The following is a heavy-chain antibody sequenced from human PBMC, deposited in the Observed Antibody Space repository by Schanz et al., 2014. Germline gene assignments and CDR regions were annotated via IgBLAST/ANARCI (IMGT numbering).Heavy chain of an antibody. J-gene: IGHJ4*02. V-gene: IGHV3-23*04. CDR3: VKVCSGSGCSFLDY. Sequence: EVQLVESGGDLVQPGGSLSLSCAASGFTFSNYAMSWVRQAPGKGLDWVSIISGTGSTPYYADSVKGLFTISRDNSNHTLYLQMNSLRPEDTAVYYCVKVCSGSGCSFLDYWGQGTLVTVSS. CDR2: ISGTGSTP. CDR1: GFTFSNYA. D-gene: IGHD1-26*01.